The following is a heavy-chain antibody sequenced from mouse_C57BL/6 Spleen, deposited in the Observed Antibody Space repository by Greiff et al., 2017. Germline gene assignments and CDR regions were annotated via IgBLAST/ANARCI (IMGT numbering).Heavy chain of an antibody. CDR3: ADLRSYAMDY. D-gene: IGHD1-1*01. Sequence: QVQLKQSGAELARPGASVKMSCKASGYTFTSYTMHWVKQRPGQGLEWIGYINPSSGYTKYNQKFKDKATLTADKSSSTAYMQLSSLTSEDSAVYYCADLRSYAMDYWGQGTSVTVSS. CDR2: INPSSGYT. CDR1: GYTFTSYT. V-gene: IGHV1-4*01. J-gene: IGHJ4*01.